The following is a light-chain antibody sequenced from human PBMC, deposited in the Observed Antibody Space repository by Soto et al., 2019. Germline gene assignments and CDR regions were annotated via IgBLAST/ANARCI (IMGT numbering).Light chain of an antibody. CDR1: QSVSSSF. CDR3: QQYDNSPRT. CDR2: GAS. Sequence: EIVLTQSPGTLSLSPGERATLSCRASQSVSSSFLAWYQQKPGQAPRLLIYGASSRATGIPDRFSGSGSGTDFTLTISRLEPEDFAVYYCQQYDNSPRTLGQGTKVEI. J-gene: IGKJ1*01. V-gene: IGKV3-20*01.